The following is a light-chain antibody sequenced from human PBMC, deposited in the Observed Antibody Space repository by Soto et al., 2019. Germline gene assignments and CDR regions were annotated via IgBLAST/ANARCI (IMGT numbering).Light chain of an antibody. Sequence: DIQMTQSPSTLSASVGDRVTITCRASQSISNWLAWDQQKPGKAPNLLIYKASSLESGVPSRFSGSGSETEFTLTISSLQPDDFGTYYCQEYNNYWTFGQGTKVDIK. CDR1: QSISNW. V-gene: IGKV1-5*03. CDR2: KAS. CDR3: QEYNNYWT. J-gene: IGKJ1*01.